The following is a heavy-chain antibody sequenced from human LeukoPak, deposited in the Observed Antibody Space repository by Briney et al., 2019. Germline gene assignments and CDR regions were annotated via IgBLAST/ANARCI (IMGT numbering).Heavy chain of an antibody. CDR3: ARPGRVPGYSYGDFFDY. Sequence: PGGSLRLSCAASGFIFSNDAMHWVRQAPGKGLEWVAFIWFDGSNKHYADSVKGRFTISRDNSEDTLYLQMNSLRAEDTAVYYCARPGRVPGYSYGDFFDYWGQGTLVTVSS. J-gene: IGHJ4*02. CDR2: IWFDGSNK. D-gene: IGHD5-18*01. CDR1: GFIFSNDA. V-gene: IGHV3-33*01.